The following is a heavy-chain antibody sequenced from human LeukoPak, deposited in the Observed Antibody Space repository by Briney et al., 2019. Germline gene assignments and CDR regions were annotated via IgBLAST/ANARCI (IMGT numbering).Heavy chain of an antibody. V-gene: IGHV1-8*03. J-gene: IGHJ6*04. Sequence: GASVKVSCKASGYIFIDYEINWVRQASGQGFEWMGWMNPKSGDTGYEQKLQGRVTITRDSSLSTVYMELSRLGPEDTALYYCARGRYMDVWGKGTPVTVSS. CDR2: MNPKSGDT. CDR3: ARGRYMDV. CDR1: GYIFIDYE.